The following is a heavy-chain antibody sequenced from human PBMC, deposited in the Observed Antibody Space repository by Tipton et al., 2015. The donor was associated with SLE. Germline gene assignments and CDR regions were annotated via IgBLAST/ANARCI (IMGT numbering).Heavy chain of an antibody. J-gene: IGHJ2*01. CDR2: IWYDGSDK. D-gene: IGHD5-12*01. CDR3: VKDARTYVNFDYYYDV. Sequence: SLRLSCVASGFTFSNHGMHWVRQTPGKGLEWLATIWYDGSDKHYADSVKGRFTISRDNSKNTLYLQMNSLRTEDTAVYYCVKDARTYVNFDYYYDVWGRGTLVTVSS. CDR1: GFTFSNHG. V-gene: IGHV3-30*02.